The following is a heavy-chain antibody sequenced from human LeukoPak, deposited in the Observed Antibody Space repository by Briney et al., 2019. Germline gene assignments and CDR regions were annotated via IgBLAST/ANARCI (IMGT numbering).Heavy chain of an antibody. V-gene: IGHV3-23*01. D-gene: IGHD6-19*01. CDR3: ARGQWLVTSPFDF. CDR2: ISGSGGST. Sequence: GGSLRLSCAASGSTLSSYAMSWVRQAPGKGLEWVSTISGSGGSTYYADSVKDRFTISRDNSKNTLYLQMSSLRAEGTALYYCARGQWLVTSPFDFWGQGTLVTVSS. J-gene: IGHJ4*02. CDR1: GSTLSSYA.